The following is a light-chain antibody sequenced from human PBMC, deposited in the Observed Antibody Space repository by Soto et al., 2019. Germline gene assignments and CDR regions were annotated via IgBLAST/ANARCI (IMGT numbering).Light chain of an antibody. J-gene: IGKJ5*01. CDR3: QQYGSSPIT. Sequence: EIVLTQSPATLSLSPGERATLSCGASQSVNNNYLAWYQQKPGLAPRLVMYDASNRATGVPDSFRGSGSGTDFTLTISRLEPEDFAVYYCQQYGSSPITFGQGTRLEMK. CDR2: DAS. V-gene: IGKV3D-20*01. CDR1: QSVNNNY.